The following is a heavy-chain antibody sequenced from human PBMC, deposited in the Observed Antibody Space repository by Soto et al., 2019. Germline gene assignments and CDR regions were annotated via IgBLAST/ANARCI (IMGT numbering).Heavy chain of an antibody. J-gene: IGHJ6*02. CDR2: INPNSGGT. D-gene: IGHD5-18*01. CDR3: ASPGYSYGQSYYYYGMDV. CDR1: GYTFTGYY. V-gene: IGHV1-2*02. Sequence: ASVKASCKASGYTFTGYYMHWVRQAPGQRLEWMGWINPNSGGTNYAQKFQGRVTMTRDTSISTAYMELSRLRSDDTAVYYCASPGYSYGQSYYYYGMDVWGQGTTVTVSS.